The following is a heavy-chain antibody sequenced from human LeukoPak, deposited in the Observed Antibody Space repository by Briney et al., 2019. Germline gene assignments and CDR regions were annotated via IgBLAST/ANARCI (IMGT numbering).Heavy chain of an antibody. CDR1: GFTFSSYG. CDR3: ARGGGRWLQFGY. V-gene: IGHV3-66*01. J-gene: IGHJ4*02. D-gene: IGHD5-24*01. Sequence: GGSLRLSCAAFGFTFSSYGMSWVRQAPGKGLEWVSVIYSGGSTYYADSVKGRFTISRDNSKNTLYLQMNSLRAEDTAVYYCARGGGRWLQFGYWGQGTLVTVSS. CDR2: IYSGGST.